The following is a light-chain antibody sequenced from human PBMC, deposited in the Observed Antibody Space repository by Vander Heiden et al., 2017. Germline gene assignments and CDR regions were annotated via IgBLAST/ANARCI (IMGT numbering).Light chain of an antibody. V-gene: IGKV1-39*01. CDR2: AAS. Sequence: DIQMTQSPPSLSASVGDRVTITCRASQSISNYVKWYQQKPGKAPKLLIHAASSLQSGVPSRFSGSRSGTDFTLTISSLQPEDFATYYCQQSYSTPRTFGQGTKVEI. J-gene: IGKJ1*01. CDR1: QSISNY. CDR3: QQSYSTPRT.